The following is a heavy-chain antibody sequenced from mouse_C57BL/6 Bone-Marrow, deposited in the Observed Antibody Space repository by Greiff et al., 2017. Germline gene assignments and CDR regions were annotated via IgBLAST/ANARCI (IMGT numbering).Heavy chain of an antibody. V-gene: IGHV10-1*01. CDR3: VRHDPTHYDVGVDRYFDV. D-gene: IGHD2-4*01. CDR2: IRSKSNNYAT. J-gene: IGHJ1*03. CDR1: GFSFNTYA. Sequence: EVQLQESGGGLVQPKGSLKLSCAASGFSFNTYAMNWVRQAPGKGLEWVARIRSKSNNYATYYADSVKDRFTISRDDSESMLYLQMNNLKTEDTAMYYCVRHDPTHYDVGVDRYFDVWGTGTTVTVSS.